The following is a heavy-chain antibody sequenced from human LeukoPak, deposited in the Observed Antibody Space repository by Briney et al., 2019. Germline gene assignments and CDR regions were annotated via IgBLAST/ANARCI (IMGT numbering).Heavy chain of an antibody. J-gene: IGHJ4*02. Sequence: ASVKVSCKASGYTFTNYYMHWVRQAPGQGLEWMGIINPNGGSTTYAQLFQGRVTMTRDTSTNTVYMELSSLRSEDTAVYYCARSHYYYYSSGYYPIYYCGEGTLLTVSS. CDR2: INPNGGST. CDR1: GYTFTNYY. V-gene: IGHV1-46*01. D-gene: IGHD3-22*01. CDR3: ARSHYYYYSSGYYPIYY.